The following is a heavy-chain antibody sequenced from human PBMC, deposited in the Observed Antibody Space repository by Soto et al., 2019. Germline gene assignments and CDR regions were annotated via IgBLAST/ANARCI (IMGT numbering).Heavy chain of an antibody. CDR3: AKELQRGMEV. Sequence: QVHLVQSGAEVKQPGASVKVSCKASGYTFSVYHMHWVRQAPGQGLEWMGWVHPNSGGTNYAQSFEGRVTMTRDTSINTAYMELSRLTSDDTAVYYCAKELQRGMEVWGQGTTVNVSS. CDR1: GYTFSVYH. D-gene: IGHD4-4*01. V-gene: IGHV1-2*02. J-gene: IGHJ6*02. CDR2: VHPNSGGT.